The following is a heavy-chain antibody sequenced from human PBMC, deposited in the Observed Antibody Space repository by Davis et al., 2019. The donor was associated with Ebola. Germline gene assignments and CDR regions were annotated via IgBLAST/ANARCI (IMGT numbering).Heavy chain of an antibody. CDR1: GFTFSSYS. D-gene: IGHD3-16*02. V-gene: IGHV3-21*04. Sequence: GGSLRLSCAASGFTFSSYSMNWVRQAPGKGLEWVSSISSSSSYIYYADSVKGRFTISRDNSKNTLYLQMNSLRAEDTAVYYCAKDFRHDYVWGSYRYLNWFDPWGQGTLVTVSS. CDR3: AKDFRHDYVWGSYRYLNWFDP. J-gene: IGHJ5*02. CDR2: ISSSSSYI.